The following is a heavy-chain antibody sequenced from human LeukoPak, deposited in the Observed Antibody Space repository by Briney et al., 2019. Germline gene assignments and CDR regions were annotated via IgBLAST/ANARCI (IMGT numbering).Heavy chain of an antibody. CDR1: GGSISSYY. J-gene: IGHJ5*02. CDR3: AKGGDYGSINWFDP. V-gene: IGHV4-59*01. Sequence: SETPSLTCTVSGGSISSYYWSWIRQPPGKGLEWIGYVYYSGSTNYNPSLNSRVTISIDTSKNQFSLRLSSVPAADTAVYYCAKGGDYGSINWFDPWGQGTLVTVSS. CDR2: VYYSGST. D-gene: IGHD4-17*01.